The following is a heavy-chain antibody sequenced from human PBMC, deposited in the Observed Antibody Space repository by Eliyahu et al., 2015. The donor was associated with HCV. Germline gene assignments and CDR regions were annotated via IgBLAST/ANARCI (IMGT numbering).Heavy chain of an antibody. CDR1: GFTFDDYA. CDR2: ISWNSGSI. Sequence: EVQLVESGGGLVQPGRSLRLSCAASGFTFDDYAMHWVRQAPGKGLEWVSGISWNSGSIGYADSVKGRFTISRDNAKNSLYLQMNSLRAEDTALYYCAKDRWVRFSGFYGMDVWGQGTTVTVSS. V-gene: IGHV3-9*01. CDR3: AKDRWVRFSGFYGMDV. D-gene: IGHD3-10*01. J-gene: IGHJ6*02.